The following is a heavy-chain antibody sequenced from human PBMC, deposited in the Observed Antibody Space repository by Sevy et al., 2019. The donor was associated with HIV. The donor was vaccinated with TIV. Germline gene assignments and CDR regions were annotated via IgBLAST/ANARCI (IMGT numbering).Heavy chain of an antibody. CDR3: AKEGGDYDILTGLPSASYYYYYGMDV. CDR1: GFTFSSYG. CDR2: ISYDGSNK. D-gene: IGHD3-9*01. V-gene: IGHV3-30*18. Sequence: GGALRLSCAASGFTFSSYGMHWVRQAPGKGLEWVAVISYDGSNKYYADSVKDRFTISRDNSKNTLYLKMNSLRAEDTAVYYCAKEGGDYDILTGLPSASYYYYYGMDVWGQGTTVTVSS. J-gene: IGHJ6*02.